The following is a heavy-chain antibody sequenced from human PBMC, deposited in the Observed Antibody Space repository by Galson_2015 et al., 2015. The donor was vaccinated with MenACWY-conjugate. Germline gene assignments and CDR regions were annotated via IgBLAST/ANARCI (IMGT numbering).Heavy chain of an antibody. Sequence: SLRLSCAASGFTVSSNYMSWVRQAPGKGLEWVSVVYSDGSTYYGDSVKGRFTISRDNSRNTLYLQMNSLRPEDTAVYYCARIFGYYSSWFDYWVQGTLVTVSS. CDR3: ARIFGYYSSWFDY. V-gene: IGHV3-66*02. J-gene: IGHJ4*02. CDR2: VYSDGST. CDR1: GFTVSSNY. D-gene: IGHD6-13*01.